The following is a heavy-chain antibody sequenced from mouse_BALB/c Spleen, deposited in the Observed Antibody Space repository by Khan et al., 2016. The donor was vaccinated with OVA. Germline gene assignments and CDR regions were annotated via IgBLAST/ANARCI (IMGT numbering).Heavy chain of an antibody. CDR2: INPTSGYT. V-gene: IGHV1-7*01. CDR1: GYTFTSYW. CDR3: ARDRMDY. Sequence: QVQLQQSGAELAKPGASVKMSCKASGYTFTSYWMHWIKQRPGQGLEWIGYINPTSGYTDYNQKFKDKATLTADKSSSTAYMQLSSLTSDDSAVYYWARDRMDYWGQGTALTVSS. J-gene: IGHJ2*01.